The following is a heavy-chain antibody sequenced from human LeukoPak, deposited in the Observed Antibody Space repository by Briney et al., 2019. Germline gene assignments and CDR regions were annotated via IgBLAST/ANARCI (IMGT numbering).Heavy chain of an antibody. CDR3: ARGHGGSGSYYPTDFDV. Sequence: GESLKISCKGSGYNFSRFWIGWVRQMPGKGLEWMGIVNPRDSETIYRPPFQDHVTISADKSITTAFLQWGSVRASDTAMYFCARGHGGSGSYYPTDFDVWGQGTLVTVSS. D-gene: IGHD3-10*01. V-gene: IGHV5-51*01. CDR2: VNPRDSET. J-gene: IGHJ4*02. CDR1: GYNFSRFW.